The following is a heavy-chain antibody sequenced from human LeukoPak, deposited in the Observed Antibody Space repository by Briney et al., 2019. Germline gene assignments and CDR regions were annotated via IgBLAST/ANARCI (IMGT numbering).Heavy chain of an antibody. V-gene: IGHV1-18*01. J-gene: IGHJ5*02. Sequence: ASLKVSCKASGDTFISYGSSRVRQAPGQGLEWMGGISAYNGNTNYAQKRQGRVTISTDTSTSTAYMELRSLRSDDTGVYYCAREFSGTFDPWGQGTLVTVSS. D-gene: IGHD6-13*01. CDR3: AREFSGTFDP. CDR1: GDTFISYG. CDR2: ISAYNGNT.